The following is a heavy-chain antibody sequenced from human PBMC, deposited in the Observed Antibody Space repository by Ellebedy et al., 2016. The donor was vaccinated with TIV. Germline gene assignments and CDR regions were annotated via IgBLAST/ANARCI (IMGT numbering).Heavy chain of an antibody. D-gene: IGHD6-6*01. CDR3: ARGNGIAARHYYYYMDV. CDR1: GGSFSGYY. V-gene: IGHV4-34*01. J-gene: IGHJ6*03. CDR2: INHSGST. Sequence: SETLSLXXAVYGGSFSGYYWSWIRQPPGKGLEWIGEINHSGSTNYNPSLKSRVTISVDTSKNQFSLKLRSVTAADTAVYYCARGNGIAARHYYYYMDVWGKGTTVTVSS.